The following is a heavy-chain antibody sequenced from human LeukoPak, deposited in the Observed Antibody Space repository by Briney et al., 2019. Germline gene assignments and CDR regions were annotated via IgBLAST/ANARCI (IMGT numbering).Heavy chain of an antibody. D-gene: IGHD3-22*01. CDR3: ARFQGRSAYYSDY. CDR2: ISSSSVYI. V-gene: IGHV3-21*06. CDR1: GFTFSSYS. Sequence: GGSLRLSCAASGFTFSSYSMNWVRQAPGKGLEWVSSISSSSVYIYYTDSVKGRFTISRDNAKNSLYLQMNSLRAEDTAVYFCARFQGRSAYYSDYWGQGTQVTVSS. J-gene: IGHJ4*02.